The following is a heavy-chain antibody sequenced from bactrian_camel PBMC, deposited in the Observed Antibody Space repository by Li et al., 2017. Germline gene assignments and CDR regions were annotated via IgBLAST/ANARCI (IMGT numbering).Heavy chain of an antibody. CDR1: GYTYGLRC. CDR2: ISTDGGRF. D-gene: IGHD4*01. Sequence: HVQLVESGGGSVQAGGSLRLSCVVSGYTYGLRCMGWFRQAPGKEREGVAAISTDGGRFFYADSVKGRFTISRDSTKNTVDQQMNSLKVEDTAKYYCARTVNLAACDSGQGTQVTVS. V-gene: IGHV3S1*01. J-gene: IGHJ4*01.